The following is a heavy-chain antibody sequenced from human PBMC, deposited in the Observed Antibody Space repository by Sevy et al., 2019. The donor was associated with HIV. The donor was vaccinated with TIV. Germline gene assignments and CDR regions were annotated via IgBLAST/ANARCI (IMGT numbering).Heavy chain of an antibody. J-gene: IGHJ4*02. D-gene: IGHD6-13*01. Sequence: ASVKVSCKASGRSFRNYALSWVRQAPGQGLEWMGGIIPMFGTANYVQKFQDRVTITADESTNIAYMELSSLKSHDTAVYYCAKSISWYASFDSWGQGTLVTVSS. CDR2: IIPMFGTA. V-gene: IGHV1-69*13. CDR3: AKSISWYASFDS. CDR1: GRSFRNYA.